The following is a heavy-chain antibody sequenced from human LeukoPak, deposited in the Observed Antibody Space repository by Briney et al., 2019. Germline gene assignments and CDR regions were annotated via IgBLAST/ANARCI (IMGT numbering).Heavy chain of an antibody. V-gene: IGHV3-23*01. CDR3: AKERAPRYDSSGYPGY. CDR1: GFTFSSYG. CDR2: ISGSGGST. J-gene: IGHJ4*02. D-gene: IGHD3-22*01. Sequence: GGSLRLSCAASGFTFSSYGMSWVRQAPGKGLEWVSAISGSGGSTYYADSVKGRFTTSRDNSKNTLYLQMNSLRAEDTAVYYCAKERAPRYDSSGYPGYWGQGTLVTVSS.